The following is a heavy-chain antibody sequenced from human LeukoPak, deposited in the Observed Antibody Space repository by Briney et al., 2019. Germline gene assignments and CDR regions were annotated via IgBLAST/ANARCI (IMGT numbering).Heavy chain of an antibody. CDR2: MNPNSDDT. CDR3: ARGSLGGHYYYAMDV. Sequence: ASVKVSCKASGYTFINYDINWVRQATGQGLEWMGWMNPNSDDTGYAQNFQGRVTMTRNTSISTAYMELSSLRSEDTAVYYCARGSLGGHYYYAMDVWGQGTTVTVSS. D-gene: IGHD3-16*01. V-gene: IGHV1-8*01. CDR1: GYTFINYD. J-gene: IGHJ6*02.